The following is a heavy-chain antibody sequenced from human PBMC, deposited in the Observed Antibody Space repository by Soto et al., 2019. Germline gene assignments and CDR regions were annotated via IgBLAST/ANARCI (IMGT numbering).Heavy chain of an antibody. CDR1: GYTFTSYG. J-gene: IGHJ4*02. V-gene: IGHV1-18*04. Sequence: SVKVSCKASGYTFTSYGISCVRHAPGQGLEWMGWISAYNGNTNYAQKLQGRVTMTTDTSTSTAYMELRSLRSDDTAVYYCARDFGYYDFWSGTYYLDYWGQGTLVTVSS. D-gene: IGHD3-3*01. CDR2: ISAYNGNT. CDR3: ARDFGYYDFWSGTYYLDY.